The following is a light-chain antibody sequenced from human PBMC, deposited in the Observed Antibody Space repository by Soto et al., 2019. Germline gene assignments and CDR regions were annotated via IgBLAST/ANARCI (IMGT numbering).Light chain of an antibody. CDR2: WAS. V-gene: IGKV4-1*01. CDR3: QQYADTPFT. CDR1: QSLLYSPNNKNY. Sequence: EIVMTQSPDSLAVSLGERATINCKSSQSLLYSPNNKNYLAWFQQKPGQAPNLLIYWASIRESGVPHRFSVGGPGTDSTSAITSLQAEDVAVYYCQQYADTPFTFGPGTKVDIK. J-gene: IGKJ3*01.